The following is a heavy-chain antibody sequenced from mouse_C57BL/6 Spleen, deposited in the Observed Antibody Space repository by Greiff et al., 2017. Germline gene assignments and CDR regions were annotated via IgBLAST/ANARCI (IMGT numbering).Heavy chain of an antibody. V-gene: IGHV6-3*01. CDR2: IRLKSDNYAT. CDR1: GFTFSNYW. CDR3: TGNWVDY. Sequence: EVQLVESGGGLVQPGGSMKLSCVASGFTFSNYWMNWVRMSPETGLEWVAQIRLKSDNYATHYAESVKGRFTISRDDSKSSVYLQRNNLRAEDTGIYYCTGNWVDYWGQGTTLTVSS. J-gene: IGHJ2*01. D-gene: IGHD4-1*02.